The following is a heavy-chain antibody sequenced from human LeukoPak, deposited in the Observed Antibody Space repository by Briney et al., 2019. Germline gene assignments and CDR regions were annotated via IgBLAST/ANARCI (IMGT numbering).Heavy chain of an antibody. J-gene: IGHJ5*02. CDR3: ARDPGGLYCSGGSCYSDWFDP. Sequence: GGSLRLSCAASGFTFSSYEMNWVRQAPGKGLEWVSYISSSGSTIYYADSVKGRFTISRDNAKNSLYLQMNSLRAEDTAVYYCARDPGGLYCSGGSCYSDWFDPWGQGTLVTVSS. D-gene: IGHD2-15*01. V-gene: IGHV3-48*03. CDR2: ISSSGSTI. CDR1: GFTFSSYE.